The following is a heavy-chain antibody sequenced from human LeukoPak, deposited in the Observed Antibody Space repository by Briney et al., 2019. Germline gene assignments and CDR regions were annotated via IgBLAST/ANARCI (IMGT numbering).Heavy chain of an antibody. CDR2: INSDGSST. CDR1: GFTFSSYW. Sequence: GGSLRLSCAASGFTFSSYWMHWVRQAPGKGLVWVSRINSDGSSTSYADSVKGRFTISRDNAKNTLYLQMNSLRAEDTAVYYCARDYYDSSGYYLFDYWGQGTLVTVSS. J-gene: IGHJ4*02. D-gene: IGHD3-22*01. V-gene: IGHV3-74*01. CDR3: ARDYYDSSGYYLFDY.